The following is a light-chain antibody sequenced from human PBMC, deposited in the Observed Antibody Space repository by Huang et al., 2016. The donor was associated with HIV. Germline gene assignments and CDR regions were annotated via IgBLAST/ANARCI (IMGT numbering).Light chain of an antibody. CDR1: QRVGGY. Sequence: EIVLTQSPATLSLSPGERATLSCRASQRVGGYLAWYQQKPGQAPRLLIYDTSTRATGIPARFSGSGSETDFTLTISSLEPEDFAVYYCQHPGSFGQGTKVDIK. J-gene: IGKJ2*01. V-gene: IGKV3-11*01. CDR2: DTS. CDR3: QHPGS.